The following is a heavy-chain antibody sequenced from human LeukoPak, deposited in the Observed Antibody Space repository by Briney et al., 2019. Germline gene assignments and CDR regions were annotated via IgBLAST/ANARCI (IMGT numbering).Heavy chain of an antibody. J-gene: IGHJ4*02. Sequence: SDTLSLTCAVYGESLNYYYWSWIRQSPGKGLEWIGDIFDGKTIYYNPSLKSRVTISAATSSQQFSLNLKSVTAADTAVYFCASGAWAARLNSWAQGALVIVSS. V-gene: IGHV4-34*12. D-gene: IGHD4-23*01. CDR2: IFDGKTI. CDR1: GESLNYYY. CDR3: ASGAWAARLNS.